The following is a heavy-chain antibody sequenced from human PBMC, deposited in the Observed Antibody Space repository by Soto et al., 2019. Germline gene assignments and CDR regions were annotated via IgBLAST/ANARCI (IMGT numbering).Heavy chain of an antibody. CDR3: VRARATDSRPDY. CDR1: GFTFSSYA. V-gene: IGHV3-30-3*01. CDR2: ISYDGSNK. Sequence: PGGSLRLSCAASGFTFSSYAMHWVRQAPGKGLEWVAVISYDGSNKYYADSVKGRFTISRDNSKNTLYLQMNSLRAGDTAIYYCVRARATDSRPDYWGQGTLVTVSS. D-gene: IGHD3-22*01. J-gene: IGHJ4*02.